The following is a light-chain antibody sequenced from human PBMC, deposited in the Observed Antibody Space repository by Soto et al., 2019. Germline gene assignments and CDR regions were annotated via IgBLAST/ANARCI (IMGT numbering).Light chain of an antibody. CDR1: QGISHY. Sequence: DIQMTQSPSSLSASVGDRVTITCRASQGISHYLAWYQQRPGQVPKLLIHDANILQSGVPSRFSGSGSGTDFTLTISSLQPEDVATYYCQKYNSAPRTFGQGPKVDIK. J-gene: IGKJ1*01. V-gene: IGKV1-27*01. CDR3: QKYNSAPRT. CDR2: DAN.